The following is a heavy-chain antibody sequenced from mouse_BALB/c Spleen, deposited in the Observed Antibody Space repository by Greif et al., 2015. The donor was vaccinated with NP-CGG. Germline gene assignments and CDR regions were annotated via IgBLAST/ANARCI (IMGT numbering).Heavy chain of an antibody. D-gene: IGHD1-2*01. CDR1: GFNIKDYY. CDR2: IDPENGDT. CDR3: NAIITTATGFAY. Sequence: VQLKQSGADLVRSGASVKLSCTASGFNIKDYYMHWVKQRPEQGLEWIGWIDPENGDTEYAPKFQGKATMTADTSSNTAYLQISSLTSEDTAVYYCNAIITTATGFAYWGQGTLVTVSA. J-gene: IGHJ3*01. V-gene: IGHV14-4*02.